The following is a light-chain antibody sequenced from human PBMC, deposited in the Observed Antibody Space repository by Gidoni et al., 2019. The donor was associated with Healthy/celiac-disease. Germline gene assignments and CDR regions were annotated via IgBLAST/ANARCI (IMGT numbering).Light chain of an antibody. CDR1: QDISNY. J-gene: IGKJ5*01. Sequence: DIQMTQSPSSLSASVGDRVTITCQASQDISNYLNWYQQKPGKAPKLLIYDASNLETGVPSSFSGSGSGTDFTFSISSLQPEDIATYYCHQYDNLPLTFGQXTRLEIK. CDR2: DAS. V-gene: IGKV1-33*01. CDR3: HQYDNLPLT.